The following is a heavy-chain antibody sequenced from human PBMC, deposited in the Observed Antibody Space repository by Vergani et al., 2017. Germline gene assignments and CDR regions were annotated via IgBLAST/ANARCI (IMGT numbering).Heavy chain of an antibody. J-gene: IGHJ6*03. CDR1: GFSLSNARMC. Sequence: QVTLKESGPVLVKPTETLTLTCTVSGFSLSNARMCVSWIRQPPGKALEWLAHIFSNDEKSYSTSLKSRLTISKDTSKSQVVLTMTNMDPVDTATYYCARILLGGAPRPLCDFWSGPHQEERYYYYYYDMDVWGKGTTVTVSS. V-gene: IGHV2-26*01. D-gene: IGHD3-3*01. CDR3: ARILLGGAPRPLCDFWSGPHQEERYYYYYYDMDV. CDR2: IFSNDEK.